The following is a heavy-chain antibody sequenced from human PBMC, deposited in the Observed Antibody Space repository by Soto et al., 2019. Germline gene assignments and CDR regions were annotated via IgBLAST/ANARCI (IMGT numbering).Heavy chain of an antibody. CDR3: AKAPTEGYDSSGYFDY. CDR2: ISYDGSNK. D-gene: IGHD3-22*01. V-gene: IGHV3-30*18. J-gene: IGHJ4*02. CDR1: GFTFSSYG. Sequence: GGSLRLSCAASGFTFSSYGMHWVRQAPGKGLEWVAVISYDGSNKYYADSVKGRFTISRDNSKNTLYLQMNSLRAEDTAVYYCAKAPTEGYDSSGYFDYWGQGTLVTVSS.